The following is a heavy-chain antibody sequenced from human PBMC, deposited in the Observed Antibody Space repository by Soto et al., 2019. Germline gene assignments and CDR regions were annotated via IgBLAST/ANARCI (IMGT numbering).Heavy chain of an antibody. D-gene: IGHD2-2*01. V-gene: IGHV1-69*08. CDR1: GRTFSSYT. J-gene: IGHJ5*02. CDR2: IIAILGIA. CDR3: ARDLSCSSTSCPNWFDP. Sequence: QVQLVQSGAEVKKPGSSVKVSCKASGRTFSSYTISWVRQAPGQGLEWMGRIIAILGIANDAQKFQGRVTITTEKATSTAYMELSSLRSEDTAVYYCARDLSCSSTSCPNWFDPWGQGTLVAVSS.